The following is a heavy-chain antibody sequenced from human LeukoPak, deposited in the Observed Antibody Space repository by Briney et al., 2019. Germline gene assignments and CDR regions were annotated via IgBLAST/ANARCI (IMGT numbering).Heavy chain of an antibody. CDR1: GFTFSSYA. J-gene: IGHJ6*03. Sequence: GGSLRLSCAASGFTFSSYAMHWVRQAPGKGLEWVAVISYDGSNKYYADSVKGRFTISRDNSKNTPYLQMNSLRAEDTAVYYCARDERRYYYMDVWGKGTTVTVSS. V-gene: IGHV3-30-3*01. CDR3: ARDERRYYYMDV. CDR2: ISYDGSNK. D-gene: IGHD1-1*01.